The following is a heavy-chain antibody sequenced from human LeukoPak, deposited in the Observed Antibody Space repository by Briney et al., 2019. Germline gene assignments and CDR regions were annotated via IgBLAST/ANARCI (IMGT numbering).Heavy chain of an antibody. Sequence: SETLTLTCTVSRGSFSSNSYYWGWIRQPPGKGLEWIGSIYKSGSTYYNPSLKSRVTISVDTSKNQFSLKLTSVTAADTALYSCARRECACSSITFLNRIDRWGQGTLVTVSS. CDR1: RGSFSSNSYY. J-gene: IGHJ5*02. D-gene: IGHD2-2*01. CDR3: ARRECACSSITFLNRIDR. CDR2: IYKSGST. V-gene: IGHV4-39*01.